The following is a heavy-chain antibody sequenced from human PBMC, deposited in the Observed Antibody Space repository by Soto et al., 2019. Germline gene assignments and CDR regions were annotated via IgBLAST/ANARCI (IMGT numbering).Heavy chain of an antibody. J-gene: IGHJ5*02. Sequence: EVQLVESGGGLVQPGRSLRLSCAASGFAFDDYVMHWVRQPPGRGLEWVSGITWNGGTIRYVDSVKGRFTISRDNAENSLYLQMNSLRPEDTAVYYCAKGGSAALIAPSGRDNWFDPWGQGTQVTFSS. D-gene: IGHD6-13*01. V-gene: IGHV3-9*01. CDR2: ITWNGGTI. CDR3: AKGGSAALIAPSGRDNWFDP. CDR1: GFAFDDYV.